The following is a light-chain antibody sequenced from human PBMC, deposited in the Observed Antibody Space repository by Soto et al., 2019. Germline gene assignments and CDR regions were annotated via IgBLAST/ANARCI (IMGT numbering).Light chain of an antibody. CDR1: QSVSSN. V-gene: IGKV3-15*01. Sequence: EIVMTHSPATLPVSPGEIATLSFSSSQSVSSNLAWYQQKPGQAPRLLIYGASTRATGIPARFSGSGSGTEFTLTISSLQSEDFAVYYCQQYNNWPPITFGQGTRLEIK. J-gene: IGKJ5*01. CDR3: QQYNNWPPIT. CDR2: GAS.